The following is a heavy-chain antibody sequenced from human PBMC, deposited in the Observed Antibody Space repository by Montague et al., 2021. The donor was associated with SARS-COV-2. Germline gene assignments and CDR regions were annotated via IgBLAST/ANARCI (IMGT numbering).Heavy chain of an antibody. Sequence: SETRSLTCTVSGGSINSSFWSRIRQPPGKGLEWIGYIYYRGSTNYNPSLETRVTISVDPSKNQFSLKLSSVTAADTAVYYCAREDRWNWFDPWGQGTLVIVSS. V-gene: IGHV4-59*01. J-gene: IGHJ5*02. D-gene: IGHD5-24*01. CDR2: IYYRGST. CDR3: AREDRWNWFDP. CDR1: GGSINSSF.